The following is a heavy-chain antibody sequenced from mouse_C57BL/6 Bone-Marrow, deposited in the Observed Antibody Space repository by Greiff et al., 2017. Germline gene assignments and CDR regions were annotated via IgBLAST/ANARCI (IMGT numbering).Heavy chain of an antibody. Sequence: EVKLMESGGGLVQPGGSLSLSCAASGFTFTDYYMSWVRQPPGKALEWLGFIRNKANGYTTEYSASVKGRFTISRDNSQSILYLQMNALRAEDSATYYCARSPLYYGSSYYAMDYWGQGTSVTVSS. CDR3: ARSPLYYGSSYYAMDY. CDR2: IRNKANGYTT. V-gene: IGHV7-3*01. CDR1: GFTFTDYY. J-gene: IGHJ4*01. D-gene: IGHD1-1*01.